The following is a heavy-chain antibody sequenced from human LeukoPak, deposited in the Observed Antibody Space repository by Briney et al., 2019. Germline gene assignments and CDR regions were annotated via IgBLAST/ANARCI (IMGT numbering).Heavy chain of an antibody. Sequence: GGSLRLSCAASGFSFRSYWMSWVRRAPGKGLEWVAFIRYDGSNKYYADSVKGRFTISRDNSKNTLYLQMNSLRAEDTAVYYCAKARITIYDYYFDYWGQGTLVTVSS. CDR1: GFSFRSYW. CDR3: AKARITIYDYYFDY. V-gene: IGHV3-30*02. CDR2: IRYDGSNK. D-gene: IGHD3-3*01. J-gene: IGHJ4*02.